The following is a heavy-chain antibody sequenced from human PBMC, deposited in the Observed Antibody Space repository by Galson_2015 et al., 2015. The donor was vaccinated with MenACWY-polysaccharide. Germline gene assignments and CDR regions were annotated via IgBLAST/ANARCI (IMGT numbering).Heavy chain of an antibody. V-gene: IGHV1-18*01. D-gene: IGHD1-26*01. CDR3: ARRSGSYLNSFDY. CDR2: ISIYTGNT. CDR1: GYSFTSYG. J-gene: IGHJ4*02. Sequence: SVKVSCKASGYSFTSYGISWVRQAPGQGLEWMAWISIYTGNTNYAQKFQGRVTVTTDTSTNTAYMDLRSLRSDDTAVYYCARRSGSYLNSFDYWGQGTLVTVSS.